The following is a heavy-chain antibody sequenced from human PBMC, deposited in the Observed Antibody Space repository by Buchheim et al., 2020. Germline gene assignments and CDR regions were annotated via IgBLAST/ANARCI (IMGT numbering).Heavy chain of an antibody. Sequence: QVQLQESGPRLVKPSETLSLTCTVSGDSISSYYWSWIRQPPGKGLEWIGYIYHTGSTNYNPSLKSRVTMSVDTSKNPFSLQLSSVTAADTAVYYCARDRGYCSGGSCSFEIDYWGQGAL. CDR1: GDSISSYY. D-gene: IGHD2-15*01. CDR2: IYHTGST. J-gene: IGHJ4*02. CDR3: ARDRGYCSGGSCSFEIDY. V-gene: IGHV4-59*01.